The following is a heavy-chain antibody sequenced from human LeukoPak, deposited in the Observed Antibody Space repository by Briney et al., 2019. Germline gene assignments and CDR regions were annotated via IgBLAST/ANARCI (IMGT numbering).Heavy chain of an antibody. D-gene: IGHD6-19*01. CDR2: INPNSGGT. J-gene: IGHJ4*02. CDR1: GYTFTGYY. CDR3: ARDGSGWYEDFDY. V-gene: IGHV1-2*06. Sequence: ASVKVSCKASGYTFTGYYMHWVRQAPGQGLEWMGRINPNSGGTNYAQKFQGGVTMTRDTSISTAYMELSRLRSDDTAVYYCARDGSGWYEDFDYWGQGTLVTVSS.